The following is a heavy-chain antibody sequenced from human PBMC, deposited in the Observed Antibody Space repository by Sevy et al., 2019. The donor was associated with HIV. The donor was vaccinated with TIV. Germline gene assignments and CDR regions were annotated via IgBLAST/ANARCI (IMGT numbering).Heavy chain of an antibody. J-gene: IGHJ4*02. D-gene: IGHD3-10*01. V-gene: IGHV4-59*01. CDR2: IYHSGTT. Sequence: SETLSLTCTVSGGSMKGYYGSWIRQTPGKGLEWIGYIYHSGTTNYNPSLKTRVTISVDTSMNQFYLRLKSVTAADTAVYYGARSGEGFGSGSFAPFDFWGQGALVTVSS. CDR3: ARSGEGFGSGSFAPFDF. CDR1: GGSMKGYY.